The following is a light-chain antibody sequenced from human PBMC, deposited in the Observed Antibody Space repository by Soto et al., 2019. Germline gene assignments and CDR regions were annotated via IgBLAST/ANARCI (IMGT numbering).Light chain of an antibody. CDR3: QQYKRYSLT. CDR2: DGF. J-gene: IGKJ4*01. V-gene: IGKV1-5*01. Sequence: DIQMTQSPSTLSASVGDRVTITCRASQSINNWLAWYQQKPGKAPKLPIYDGFSLESGVPLRFSGSGFGTEFTLTISSLQPDDSATYYCQQYKRYSLTFGGGTKVEIK. CDR1: QSINNW.